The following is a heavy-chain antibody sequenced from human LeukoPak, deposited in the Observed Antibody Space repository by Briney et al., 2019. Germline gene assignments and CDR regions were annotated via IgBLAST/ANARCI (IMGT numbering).Heavy chain of an antibody. D-gene: IGHD1-26*01. CDR1: GFIFRSYG. J-gene: IGHJ4*02. CDR2: IWHDGSDK. V-gene: IGHV3-33*01. Sequence: QPGGSLRLSCAASGFIFRSYGMHWVRQAPGKGLEWVAAIWHDGSDKYYADSVKGRFTISRDNSKNMLHLHMNSLRAEDTAVFYCARGGGSYPKQNFDYWGQGALVTVSS. CDR3: ARGGGSYPKQNFDY.